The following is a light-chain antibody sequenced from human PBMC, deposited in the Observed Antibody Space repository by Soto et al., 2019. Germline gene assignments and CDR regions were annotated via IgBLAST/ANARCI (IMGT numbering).Light chain of an antibody. Sequence: QAVVTQEPSFSVSPGGTVTLTCGLSSGSVSTNYYPSWYQQTPGQAPRTLIYRTNTRSSGVPHRFSGSILGNKAALTISGAQADDKSDYYCVLYMGSVPVFGGGTKLTVL. CDR3: VLYMGSVPV. V-gene: IGLV8-61*01. CDR2: RTN. CDR1: SGSVSTNYY. J-gene: IGLJ2*01.